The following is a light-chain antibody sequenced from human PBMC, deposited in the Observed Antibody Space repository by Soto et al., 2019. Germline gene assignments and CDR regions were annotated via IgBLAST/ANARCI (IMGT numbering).Light chain of an antibody. CDR2: SHN. CDR1: SSNIGGNT. J-gene: IGLJ1*01. V-gene: IGLV1-44*01. Sequence: QSVLTQPPSASGTPGQRVTISCSGSSSNIGGNTLNWYQQLPGTAPKLLIYSHNQRPSGVPDRFSGSKSGTSASLAISGLQSEDEADYYCAAWDDSLNGYVFATGTKVTVL. CDR3: AAWDDSLNGYV.